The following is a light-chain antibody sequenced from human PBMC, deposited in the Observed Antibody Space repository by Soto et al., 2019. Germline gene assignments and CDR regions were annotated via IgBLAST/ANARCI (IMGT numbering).Light chain of an antibody. V-gene: IGKV3-20*01. CDR1: QSISSSY. J-gene: IGKJ1*01. Sequence: EIVLTRSPGTLSLSPGERATLSCRASQSISSSYLAWYQQKPGQAPRLLIYGASTRATGIPDRFSGSGSGTDFTLTISRLEPEDFAVYHCQQYDDSMTFGQGTKVDIK. CDR2: GAS. CDR3: QQYDDSMT.